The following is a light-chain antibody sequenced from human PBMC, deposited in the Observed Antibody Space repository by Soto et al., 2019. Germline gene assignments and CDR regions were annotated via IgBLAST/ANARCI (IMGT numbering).Light chain of an antibody. CDR1: QTVSRH. CDR2: GAS. CDR3: QQYKSWPPIT. J-gene: IGKJ5*01. Sequence: EIVMTQSPGTLSVSPGERATLSCRASQTVSRHLAWYQQKPGQAPRLLIFGASTRATGIPDRFSGSGSGTDFTLTISSLQSEDSAIYYCQQYKSWPPITFGQGTRLEIK. V-gene: IGKV3-15*01.